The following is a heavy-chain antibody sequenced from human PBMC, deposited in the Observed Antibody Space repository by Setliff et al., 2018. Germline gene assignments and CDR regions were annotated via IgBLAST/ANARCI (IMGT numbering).Heavy chain of an antibody. CDR3: AGTPARGTTWLSPFDY. CDR2: IQGTGNT. J-gene: IGHJ4*02. D-gene: IGHD3-9*01. CDR1: GGSIDSGTHY. Sequence: SETLSLTCTVTGGSIDSGTHYWSWIRQPAGKVPEWIGLIQGTGNTNYNPSLQSRATISIDTSKNQISLKITSVTAADTALYSCAGTPARGTTWLSPFDYWGQGIQVTVS. V-gene: IGHV4-61*02.